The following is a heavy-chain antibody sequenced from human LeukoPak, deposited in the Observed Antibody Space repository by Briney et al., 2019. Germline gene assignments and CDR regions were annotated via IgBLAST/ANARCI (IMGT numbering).Heavy chain of an antibody. D-gene: IGHD6-13*01. J-gene: IGHJ4*02. CDR3: AREGHSSSWYGTFDY. Sequence: SETLSLTCTVSGGSISSYYWSWIRQPAGKGLEWIGRIYTSGSTNYNPSLKSRVTMSVDTSKNQFSLKLSSVTAADTAVYYCAREGHSSSWYGTFDYWGQGTLVTVSS. CDR1: GGSISSYY. CDR2: IYTSGST. V-gene: IGHV4-4*07.